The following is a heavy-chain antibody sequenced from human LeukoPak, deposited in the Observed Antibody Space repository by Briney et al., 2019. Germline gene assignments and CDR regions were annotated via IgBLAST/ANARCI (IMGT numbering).Heavy chain of an antibody. Sequence: GGSTRLSCAASGFTFDDYGMSWIRQAPGKGLEWVSGINWYGGSTGYADSVKGRFTISRDNAKNSLYLQMNSLRAEATALYYCASGYYDSSGYFPFDYWGQGTLVTVSS. CDR1: GFTFDDYG. CDR3: ASGYYDSSGYFPFDY. J-gene: IGHJ4*02. CDR2: INWYGGST. D-gene: IGHD3-22*01. V-gene: IGHV3-20*04.